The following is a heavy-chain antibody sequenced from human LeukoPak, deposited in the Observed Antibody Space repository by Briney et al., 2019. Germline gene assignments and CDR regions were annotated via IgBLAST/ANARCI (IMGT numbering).Heavy chain of an antibody. CDR2: ISSSGSTI. D-gene: IGHD3-9*01. V-gene: IGHV3-11*01. CDR1: GFTFSDYY. Sequence: SGGSLRLSCAASGFTFSDYYMSWIRQAPGKGLEWVSYISSSGSTIYYADSVKGRFTISRDNAKNSLYLQMNSLRAEDTAVYYCTTMGRYFDENDYWGQGTLVTVSS. J-gene: IGHJ4*02. CDR3: TTMGRYFDENDY.